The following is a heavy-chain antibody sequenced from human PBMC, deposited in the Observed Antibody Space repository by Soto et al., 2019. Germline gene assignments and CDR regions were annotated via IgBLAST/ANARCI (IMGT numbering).Heavy chain of an antibody. CDR1: GFTFNNYG. D-gene: IGHD6-13*01. CDR2: ISNDGSDK. Sequence: QVQLVESGGGVVQPGRSLRLSCAASGFTFNNYGMHWVRQAPGKGLEWVATISNDGSDKYYADSVKARLTISRDNSKNTVYLQMNSLRAEETAVYYCAKDQGIAASHGIDWGQGTMFTVSS. J-gene: IGHJ3*01. CDR3: AKDQGIAASHGID. V-gene: IGHV3-30*18.